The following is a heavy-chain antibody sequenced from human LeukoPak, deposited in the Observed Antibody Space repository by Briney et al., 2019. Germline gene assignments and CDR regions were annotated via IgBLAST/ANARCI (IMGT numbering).Heavy chain of an antibody. V-gene: IGHV3-13*01. Sequence: GESLRLSCAASGFTFSDYDMHWVRQATGKGLEWVSAIGTAGDTYYTGSVEGRFTISRENAKNSLYLQMNSLRAGDTAVYYCARVAKERVGGVYYFDYWGQGTLVTVSS. CDR2: IGTAGDT. CDR1: GFTFSDYD. D-gene: IGHD1-1*01. CDR3: ARVAKERVGGVYYFDY. J-gene: IGHJ4*02.